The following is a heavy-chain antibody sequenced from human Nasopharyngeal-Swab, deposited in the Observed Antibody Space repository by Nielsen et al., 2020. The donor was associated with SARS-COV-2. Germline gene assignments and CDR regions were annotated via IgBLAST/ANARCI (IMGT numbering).Heavy chain of an antibody. D-gene: IGHD3-10*01. V-gene: IGHV4-30-2*06. CDR2: IYHSGST. CDR3: ARGKDFGEYYLDY. CDR1: GGSISSADYS. Sequence: SETLSLTCVVSGGSISSADYSWNWIRQSPGRGLEWIGNIYHSGSTSYNPSLKSRVTISVDRSKSHFSLKMTSVTAADTAVYFCARGKDFGEYYLDYWGQGTLVTVSS. J-gene: IGHJ4*02.